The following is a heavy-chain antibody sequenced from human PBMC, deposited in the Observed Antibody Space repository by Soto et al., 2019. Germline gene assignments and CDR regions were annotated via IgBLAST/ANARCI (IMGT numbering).Heavy chain of an antibody. V-gene: IGHV4-34*01. CDR3: ARHDFWSGYRRIDY. CDR1: GGSFSGYY. CDR2: INHSGST. J-gene: IGHJ4*02. D-gene: IGHD3-3*01. Sequence: SETLSLTCAVYGGSFSGYYWSWIRQPPGKGLEWIGEINHSGSTNYNPSLKSRVTISVDTSKNQFSLKLSSVTAADTAVYYCARHDFWSGYRRIDYWGQGTLVTVSS.